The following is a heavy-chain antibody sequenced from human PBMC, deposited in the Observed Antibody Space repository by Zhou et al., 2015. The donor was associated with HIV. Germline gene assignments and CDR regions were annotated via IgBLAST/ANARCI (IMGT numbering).Heavy chain of an antibody. D-gene: IGHD4/OR15-4a*01. Sequence: VQSAPELKEPGASVRVSCATSSTTGVTYFTHWVRQVPGGGLQWLGRINPSTGGSNYGNYLEGRLTFNLGTPITTSYLDLSLLRADDTAIYYCANQLESGAKVGYDVWGQGTLIAVS. CDR2: INPSTGGS. CDR3: ANQLESGAKVGYDV. CDR1: STTGVTYF. J-gene: IGHJ4*02. V-gene: IGHV1-2*06.